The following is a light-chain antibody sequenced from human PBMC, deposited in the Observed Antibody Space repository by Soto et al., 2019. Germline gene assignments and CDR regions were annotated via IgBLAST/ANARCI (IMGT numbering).Light chain of an antibody. CDR2: EGS. Sequence: QSALTQPASVSGSPGQSITISCTGTSSDVGSYNLVSWYQQHPGKAPKLMIYEGSKRPSGVSNRFSGSKSGNTASLTISGVQAEDEADYYCCSYAGSSTYVFVTGTKLTVL. CDR1: SSDVGSYNL. CDR3: CSYAGSSTYV. J-gene: IGLJ1*01. V-gene: IGLV2-23*01.